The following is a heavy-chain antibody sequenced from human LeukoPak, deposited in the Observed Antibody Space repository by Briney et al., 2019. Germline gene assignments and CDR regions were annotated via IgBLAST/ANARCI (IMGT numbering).Heavy chain of an antibody. V-gene: IGHV1-69*04. Sequence: SVKVSCKAAGGTFSSYAISWVRQAPGQGLEWMGRIIPILGIANYAQKFQGRVTITADKSTSTAYMELSSLRSEDTAVYYCARDVDDLGWFDPWGQGTLVTVSS. CDR1: GGTFSSYA. CDR2: IIPILGIA. CDR3: ARDVDDLGWFDP. J-gene: IGHJ5*02. D-gene: IGHD3/OR15-3a*01.